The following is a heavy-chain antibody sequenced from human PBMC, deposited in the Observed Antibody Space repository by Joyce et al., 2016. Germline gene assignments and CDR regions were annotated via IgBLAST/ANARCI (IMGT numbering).Heavy chain of an antibody. J-gene: IGHJ4*02. D-gene: IGHD7-27*01. CDR3: ARGYWGSDY. CDR2: IHGGNGDP. V-gene: IGHV1-3*05. CDR1: GYTFTSYA. Sequence: QVQLVLSGAAEKKPGASVILSCKTSGYTFTSYAMHWVRQAPGQGLEWMGWIHGGNGDPRYSQKFQGRVTITRDTSASTGYMQLNSLTFEDTAIYYCARGYWGSDYWGQGALVTVSS.